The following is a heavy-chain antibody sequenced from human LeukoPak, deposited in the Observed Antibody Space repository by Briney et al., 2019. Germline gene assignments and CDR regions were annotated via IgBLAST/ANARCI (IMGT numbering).Heavy chain of an antibody. CDR1: GGSISSYY. V-gene: IGHV4-59*01. CDR3: ARKRYSSSPDAFDI. D-gene: IGHD6-13*01. CDR2: IYYSGST. J-gene: IGHJ3*02. Sequence: SETLSLTCTVSGGSISSYYWSWIRQPPGKGLEWIGYIYYSGSTNYNPSLKSRVTISVDTSKNQFSLKLSSVTAADTAVYYCARKRYSSSPDAFDIWGQGTMVTVSS.